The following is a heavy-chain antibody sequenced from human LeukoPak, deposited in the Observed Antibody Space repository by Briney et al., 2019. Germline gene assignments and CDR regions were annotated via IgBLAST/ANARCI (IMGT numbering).Heavy chain of an antibody. Sequence: ASVKVSCKASGGTFSSYAISWVRQAPGQGLEWMGRIIAIFGTANYAQKFQGRVTITADKSTSTAYMELSSLRSEDTAVYYCARGNYDFWSGYGPNYYMDVWGKGTTVTVSS. J-gene: IGHJ6*03. CDR3: ARGNYDFWSGYGPNYYMDV. CDR2: IIAIFGTA. D-gene: IGHD3-3*01. V-gene: IGHV1-69*06. CDR1: GGTFSSYA.